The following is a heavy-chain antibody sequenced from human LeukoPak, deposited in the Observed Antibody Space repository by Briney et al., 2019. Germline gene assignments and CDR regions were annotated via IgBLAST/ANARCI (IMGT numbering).Heavy chain of an antibody. CDR1: GYSITSAYY. Sequence: SETLSLTCTVSGYSITSAYYWGWIRQPPGKGLEWIGSFFLKGSTYYNPSLKSRVTISVDTSKSQFSLTLSSVTAADTAVYYCARVARCTSCFDVDYWGQGTLVTVSS. V-gene: IGHV4-38-2*02. J-gene: IGHJ4*02. D-gene: IGHD2-2*01. CDR3: ARVARCTSCFDVDY. CDR2: FFLKGST.